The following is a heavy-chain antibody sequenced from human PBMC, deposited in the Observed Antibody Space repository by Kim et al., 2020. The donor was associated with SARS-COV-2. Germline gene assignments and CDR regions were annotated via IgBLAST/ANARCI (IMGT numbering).Heavy chain of an antibody. CDR2: INTDTGNP. CDR3: ARAGTGYCSSGSCSFDY. CDR1: GYTFTSYA. V-gene: IGHV7-4-1*02. J-gene: IGHJ4*02. D-gene: IGHD2-15*01. Sequence: ASVKVSCKASGYTFTSYALIWVRQAPGQGLEWMGWINTDTGNPTYAQGFTGRFVFSLDTSISTAYVQISSLKAEDTAVYYCARAGTGYCSSGSCSFDYWGREPCSPSPQ.